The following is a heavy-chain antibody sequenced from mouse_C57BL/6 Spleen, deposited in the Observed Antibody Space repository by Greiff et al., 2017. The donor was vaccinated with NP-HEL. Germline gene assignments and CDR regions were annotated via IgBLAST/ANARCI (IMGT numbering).Heavy chain of an antibody. CDR2: ISNGGGST. CDR1: GFTFSDYY. V-gene: IGHV5-12*01. CDR3: ARPLGWYFDV. J-gene: IGHJ1*03. Sequence: VKVEESGGGLVQPGGSLKLSCAASGFTFSDYYMYWVRQTPEKRLEWVAYISNGGGSTYYPDTVKGRFTISRDNAKNTLYLQMSRLKSEDTAMYYCARPLGWYFDVWGTGTTVTVSS. D-gene: IGHD4-1*01.